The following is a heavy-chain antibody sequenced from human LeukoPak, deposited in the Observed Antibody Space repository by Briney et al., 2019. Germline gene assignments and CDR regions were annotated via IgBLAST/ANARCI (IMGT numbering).Heavy chain of an antibody. J-gene: IGHJ4*02. CDR2: IYSGGST. CDR1: GFTVSSNY. Sequence: QAGGSLRLSCAASGFTVSSNYMSWVRQAPGKGLEWVSVIYSGGSTYYADSVKGRFTISRDNAKNSLYLQMNSLGAEDTAVYYCARDRQWLAAFDYWGQGTLVTVSS. D-gene: IGHD6-19*01. CDR3: ARDRQWLAAFDY. V-gene: IGHV3-66*01.